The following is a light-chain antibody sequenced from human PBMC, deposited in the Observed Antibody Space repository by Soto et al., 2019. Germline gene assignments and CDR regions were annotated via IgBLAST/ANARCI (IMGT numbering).Light chain of an antibody. CDR1: QSLLHSNGYNY. J-gene: IGKJ1*01. Sequence: DIVMTQSPLFLPVTPGEPASISCRSSQSLLHSNGYNYLDWYLQKPGQSPQLLIYLGSTRASGVPDRFSGSGSGTDFTLKISRVEAEDVGVYYGMQALQTPRTFGQGTKVEIK. V-gene: IGKV2-28*01. CDR3: MQALQTPRT. CDR2: LGS.